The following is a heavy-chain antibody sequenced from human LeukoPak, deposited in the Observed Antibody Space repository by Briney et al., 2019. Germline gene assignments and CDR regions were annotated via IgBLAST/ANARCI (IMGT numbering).Heavy chain of an antibody. J-gene: IGHJ4*02. V-gene: IGHV1-2*02. CDR1: GYSFTGYY. Sequence: GASVKVSCKASGYSFTGYYMHWVRQAPGQGLEWMGWINLNSGGTKYAQKFKGRVTMTRDTSISTAYMELSRLRSDDTAVYYCARVDTAMVAGGGDYWGQGTLVTVSS. CDR3: ARVDTAMVAGGGDY. CDR2: INLNSGGT. D-gene: IGHD5-18*01.